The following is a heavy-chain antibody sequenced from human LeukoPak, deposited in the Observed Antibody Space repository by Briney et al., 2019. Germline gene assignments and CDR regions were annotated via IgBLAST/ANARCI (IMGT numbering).Heavy chain of an antibody. CDR1: GYSISSGYY. J-gene: IGHJ4*02. CDR2: IYHSGRT. CDR3: ARATAGTTLFEGIDY. Sequence: PSETLSLTCTVSGYSISSGYYWGWIRQPPGKGLEWIGSIYHSGRTYYNPSLKSRVTISVDTSKNQFSLKLSSVTAADTAVYYCARATAGTTLFEGIDYWGQGTLVTVSS. V-gene: IGHV4-38-2*02. D-gene: IGHD1-1*01.